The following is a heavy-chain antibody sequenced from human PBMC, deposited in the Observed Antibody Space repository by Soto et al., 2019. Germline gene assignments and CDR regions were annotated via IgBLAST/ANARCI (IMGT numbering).Heavy chain of an antibody. D-gene: IGHD2-15*01. Sequence: SETLSLTCTVSGGSISSGGYYWSWIRQHPGKGLEWIGYIYYSGSTYYNPSLKSRVTISVDTSKNQFSLKLSSVTAADTAVYYCARANSRYCSGGSCYQPYYFDYWGQGTLVNVSS. CDR3: ARANSRYCSGGSCYQPYYFDY. J-gene: IGHJ4*02. CDR1: GGSISSGGYY. V-gene: IGHV4-31*03. CDR2: IYYSGST.